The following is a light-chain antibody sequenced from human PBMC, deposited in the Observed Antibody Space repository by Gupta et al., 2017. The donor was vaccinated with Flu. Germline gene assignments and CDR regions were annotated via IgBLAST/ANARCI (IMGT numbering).Light chain of an antibody. J-gene: IGKJ1*01. CDR1: QTVSSSY. CDR2: GAS. CDR3: HQYVDSPA. V-gene: IGKV3-20*01. Sequence: MELTQSPGTLSLSPGEGATISCRASQTVSSSYLSWYQQKPGQAPRLLIYGASNRATGIPDRFGGSGSGTDFTLTISRLEPEDFAVYYWHQYVDSPAFGHGTKVEIE.